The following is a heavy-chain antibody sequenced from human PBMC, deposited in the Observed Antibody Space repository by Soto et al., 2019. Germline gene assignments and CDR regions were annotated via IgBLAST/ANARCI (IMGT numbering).Heavy chain of an antibody. Sequence: LVESLKICCKGSGYSITSYWIGCVRQMTGKGLEWMGIIYPGDSDTRYSPSFQGQVTISADKSISTAYLQWSSLKASDTAMYYCARITMVRGVITDYYYYGLDVWGQGTTVTVSS. CDR1: GYSITSYW. D-gene: IGHD3-10*01. CDR3: ARITMVRGVITDYYYYGLDV. J-gene: IGHJ6*02. V-gene: IGHV5-51*01. CDR2: IYPGDSDT.